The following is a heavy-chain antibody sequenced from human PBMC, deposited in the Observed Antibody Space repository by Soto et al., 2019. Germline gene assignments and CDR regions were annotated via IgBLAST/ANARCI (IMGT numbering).Heavy chain of an antibody. V-gene: IGHV3-21*06. Sequence: EVQLTESGGGLVQPGGSLRLSCEGSGFNFRNFTMIWVRQAPGKGLEWVSSVSGSSSYIYYADSVKGRFTVSRDNANNLVFLQMNGLRPEDTAMYYCARDLRGHYGPWGQGTMVTVSS. J-gene: IGHJ3*01. CDR2: VSGSSSYI. CDR1: GFNFRNFT. D-gene: IGHD4-17*01. CDR3: ARDLRGHYGP.